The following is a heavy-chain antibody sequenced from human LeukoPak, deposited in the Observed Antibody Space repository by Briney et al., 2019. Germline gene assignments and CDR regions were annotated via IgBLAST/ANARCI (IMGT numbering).Heavy chain of an antibody. CDR3: AKDLFLWYFDL. D-gene: IGHD2-21*01. CDR1: GFTFSSYA. CDR2: ISYDGSNK. V-gene: IGHV3-30-3*01. J-gene: IGHJ2*01. Sequence: GGSLRLSCAASGFTFSSYAMHWVRQAPGKGLEWVAVISYDGSNKYYADSVKGRFTISRDNSKNTLYLQMNGLRAEDTAVYYCAKDLFLWYFDLWGRGTLVTVSS.